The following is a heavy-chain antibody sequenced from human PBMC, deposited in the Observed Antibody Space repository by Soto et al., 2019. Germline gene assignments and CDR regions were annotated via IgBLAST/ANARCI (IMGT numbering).Heavy chain of an antibody. CDR1: GYTLTELS. Sequence: ASVKVSCKVSGYTLTELSMHWVRQAPGKGLEWMGGFDPEDGETIYAQKFQGRVTMTEDTSTDTAYMELSSLRSEDTAVYYCATDVQTGTSKNFDYWGQGTLVTVS. J-gene: IGHJ4*02. CDR2: FDPEDGET. V-gene: IGHV1-24*01. D-gene: IGHD1-7*01. CDR3: ATDVQTGTSKNFDY.